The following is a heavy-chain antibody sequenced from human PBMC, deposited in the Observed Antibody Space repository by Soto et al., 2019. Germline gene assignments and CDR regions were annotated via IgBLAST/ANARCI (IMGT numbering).Heavy chain of an antibody. D-gene: IGHD4-17*01. V-gene: IGHV4-61*01. CDR3: AILTKPTAVTTAFRGGYGLDV. CDR1: GGSVSSGNYF. CDR2: IHSSGST. Sequence: SETLSLTCTVSGGSVSSGNYFWSWIRQPPGKGLEWIGYIHSSGSTNYNPSLKSRVTISVDTSRNQFSLKLTSVTAADTAVYYCAILTKPTAVTTAFRGGYGLDVWGQGTTVTVSS. J-gene: IGHJ6*02.